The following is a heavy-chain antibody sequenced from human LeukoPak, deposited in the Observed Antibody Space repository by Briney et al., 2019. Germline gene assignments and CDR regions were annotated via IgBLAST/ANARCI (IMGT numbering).Heavy chain of an antibody. V-gene: IGHV3-11*01. D-gene: IGHD3-3*01. CDR1: GFTFSDYY. CDR3: ARGRLGFLDY. Sequence: PGGSLRLSCAASGFTFSDYYMSWIRQAPGKGLEWVSYISGISGATSYADSMKGRFTISRDNAKNSLYLQMNSLRAEDTAVYYCARGRLGFLDYWGQGILVIVSS. CDR2: ISGISGAT. J-gene: IGHJ4*02.